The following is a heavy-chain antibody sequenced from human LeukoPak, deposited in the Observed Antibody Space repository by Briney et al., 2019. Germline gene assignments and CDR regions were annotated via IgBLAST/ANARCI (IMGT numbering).Heavy chain of an antibody. V-gene: IGHV3-7*04. D-gene: IGHD5-18*01. Sequence: GGSLRLSCAASGFTFSSYWMSWVRQAPGKGLEWVANIKQDGSEKYYVDSVKGRFTISRDNAKNSLYLQMNSLRAEDTAVYYCARALGTAMVTPFDYWGQGTLVTVSS. J-gene: IGHJ4*02. CDR2: IKQDGSEK. CDR1: GFTFSSYW. CDR3: ARALGTAMVTPFDY.